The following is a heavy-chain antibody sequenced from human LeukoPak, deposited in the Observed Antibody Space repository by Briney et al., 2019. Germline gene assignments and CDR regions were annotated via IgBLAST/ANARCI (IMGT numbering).Heavy chain of an antibody. Sequence: GGSLRLSCTVSGFTFNNARMSWVRQAPGKGLEWVGRIKRKTEGGTADYAAPVKDRFTISRDDSKDTLYLQMNSLKTEDTAVYYCTTDIGLIVIEMGLFDCWGQGILVTVSS. J-gene: IGHJ4*02. D-gene: IGHD5-24*01. V-gene: IGHV3-15*01. CDR2: IKRKTEGGTA. CDR3: TTDIGLIVIEMGLFDC. CDR1: GFTFNNAR.